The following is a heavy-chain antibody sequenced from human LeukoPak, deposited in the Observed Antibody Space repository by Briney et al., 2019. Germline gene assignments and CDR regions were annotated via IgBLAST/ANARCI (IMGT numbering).Heavy chain of an antibody. CDR2: IGNSGST. CDR3: AKISDSRSSSDY. Sequence: GGSLRLSCAASGFTFSSYGMNWVRQAPGKGLEWVSGIGNSGSTYYADSVKGRFAISRDNSKNTLYLQMSSLRAEDTAVYYCAKISDSRSSSDYWGQGTLVTVSS. V-gene: IGHV3-23*01. J-gene: IGHJ4*02. D-gene: IGHD6-6*01. CDR1: GFTFSSYG.